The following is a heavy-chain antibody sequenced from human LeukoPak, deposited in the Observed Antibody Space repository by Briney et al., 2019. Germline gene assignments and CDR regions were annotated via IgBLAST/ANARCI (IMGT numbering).Heavy chain of an antibody. CDR1: GGPLSGYF. CDR3: ARRYYYNLGSFPFDF. CDR2: IHNSGTT. V-gene: IGHV4-34*01. D-gene: IGHD3-10*01. J-gene: IGHJ4*02. Sequence: SETLSLTCAVSGGPLSGYFWIWIRQSSGKGLEWIGEIHNSGTTNYNPSLNSRVTISEDTSKNQFYLNLSSVTAADTAVYYCARRYYYNLGSFPFDFWGQGTLVTVSS.